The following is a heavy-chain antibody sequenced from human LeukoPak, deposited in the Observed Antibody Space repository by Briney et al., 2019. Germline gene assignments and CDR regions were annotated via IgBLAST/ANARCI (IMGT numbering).Heavy chain of an antibody. V-gene: IGHV4-59*01. Sequence: SETLCLTCTVSGGSISSYYWSWIRQPPGQGLEWIGYIYYSGSTNYNPSLKSRVTISVDTSKNQFSLKLSSVAAADTAVYYCARQIGGANEFPHFDYCARGTLVTVSS. D-gene: IGHD3-16*01. CDR2: IYYSGST. J-gene: IGHJ4*02. CDR1: GGSISSYY. CDR3: ARQIGGANEFPHFDY.